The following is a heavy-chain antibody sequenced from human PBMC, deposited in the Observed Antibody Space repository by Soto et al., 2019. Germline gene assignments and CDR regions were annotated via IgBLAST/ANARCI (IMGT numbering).Heavy chain of an antibody. V-gene: IGHV3-23*01. J-gene: IGHJ4*02. CDR1: GFTISSNA. CDR2: ISDRGATT. CDR3: AKDKPGTTSSDY. Sequence: GGSLRLSCAASGFTISSNAMYWVRQAPGKGLEWVSAISDRGATTHYADSVKGRFTISRDTSKNTLYLQLNTLRADDTAVYYCAKDKPGTTSSDYWGQGTLVTVSS. D-gene: IGHD1-1*01.